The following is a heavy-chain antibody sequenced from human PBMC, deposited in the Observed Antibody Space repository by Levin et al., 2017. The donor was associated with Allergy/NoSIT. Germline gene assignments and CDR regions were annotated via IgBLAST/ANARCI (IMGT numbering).Heavy chain of an antibody. CDR1: GYSFTDYN. V-gene: IGHV1-2*02. D-gene: IGHD3-3*01. CDR2: LNPKTGGA. Sequence: GESLKISCKTSGYSFTDYNLHWVRQAPGQGPEWMGYLNPKTGGAHYSEEFQGRVTMTRDTSISTAYMELSGLKSDDTAVYFCASGPSTGFLPTSDYWGQGTLVTVSS. J-gene: IGHJ4*02. CDR3: ASGPSTGFLPTSDY.